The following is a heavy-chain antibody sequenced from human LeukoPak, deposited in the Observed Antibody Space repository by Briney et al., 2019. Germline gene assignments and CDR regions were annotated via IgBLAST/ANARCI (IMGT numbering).Heavy chain of an antibody. CDR2: ISGSGGST. CDR1: GFTFGSYA. CDR3: AKDLAGKTRRYYDSSGYYFYAFDI. J-gene: IGHJ3*02. V-gene: IGHV3-23*01. D-gene: IGHD3-22*01. Sequence: GGSLRLSCAASGFTFGSYAMSWVRQAPGKGLEWVSAISGSGGSTYYADSVKGRFTISRDNSKNTLYLQMNSLRAEDTAVYYCAKDLAGKTRRYYDSSGYYFYAFDIWGQGTMVTVSS.